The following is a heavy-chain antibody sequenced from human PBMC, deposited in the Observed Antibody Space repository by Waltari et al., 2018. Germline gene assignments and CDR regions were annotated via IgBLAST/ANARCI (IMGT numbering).Heavy chain of an antibody. CDR1: GFTFSSYA. V-gene: IGHV3-23*04. D-gene: IGHD3-10*01. Sequence: EVQLVESGGGLVQPGGSLRLSCAASGFTFSSYAMSWVRQAPGKGLEWVSAIRGRGCSTYYADSGKGRFTISRDNSKNTLYLQMNSLRAEDTAVYYCAKDLGGSGSYYGMVDYWGQGTLVTVSS. CDR3: AKDLGGSGSYYGMVDY. CDR2: IRGRGCST. J-gene: IGHJ4*02.